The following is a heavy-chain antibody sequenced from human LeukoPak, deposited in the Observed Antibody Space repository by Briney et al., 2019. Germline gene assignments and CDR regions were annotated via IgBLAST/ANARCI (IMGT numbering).Heavy chain of an antibody. CDR2: ISYSGST. CDR3: ARAGKYYDSSGLIDY. Sequence: PSQTLSLTCTVSGGSISSMTYNWGWIRQPPGKGLAWIVSISYSGSTYCDPSLKSRVTISVDTSKNQFSLRLTSVTAADTAVYFCARAGKYYDSSGLIDYWGQGTLVTVSS. D-gene: IGHD3-22*01. J-gene: IGHJ4*02. V-gene: IGHV4-39*07. CDR1: GGSISSMTYN.